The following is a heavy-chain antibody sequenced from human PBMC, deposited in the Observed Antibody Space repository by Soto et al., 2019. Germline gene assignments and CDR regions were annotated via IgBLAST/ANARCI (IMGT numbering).Heavy chain of an antibody. Sequence: HPGGSLRLSCTASGFTFVDYAMSWFRQAPGKGLEWVGFIRSKAYSGTAEYAASVKGRFTMSRDDSKNIAYLQMNSLKTEDTAVYYCSRDRSGITMIRGVADYWGQGTLVTVSS. V-gene: IGHV3-49*03. J-gene: IGHJ4*02. CDR3: SRDRSGITMIRGVADY. CDR2: IRSKAYSGTA. CDR1: GFTFVDYA. D-gene: IGHD3-10*01.